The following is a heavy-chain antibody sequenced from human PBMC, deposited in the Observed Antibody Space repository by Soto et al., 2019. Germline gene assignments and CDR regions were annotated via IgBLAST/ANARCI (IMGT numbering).Heavy chain of an antibody. CDR1: GFTFSNAW. D-gene: IGHD3-3*01. V-gene: IGHV3-15*01. J-gene: IGHJ4*02. CDR2: IKSKTDGGTT. Sequence: GGSLRLSCAASGFTFSNAWMSWVRQAPGKGLEWVGRIKSKTDGGTTDYAAPVKGRFTISRDDSKNTLYLQMNSLKTEDTAVYYCTAGTYDFWSGYHPLDYWGQGTLVTVSS. CDR3: TAGTYDFWSGYHPLDY.